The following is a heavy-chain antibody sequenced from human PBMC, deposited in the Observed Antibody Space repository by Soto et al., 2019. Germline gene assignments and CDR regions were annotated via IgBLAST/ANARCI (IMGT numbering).Heavy chain of an antibody. D-gene: IGHD3-3*01. Sequence: VASVKVSCKASGYTFTSYGISWVRQAPGQGLEWMGWISAYNGNTNYAQKLQGRVTMTTDTSTSTAYMELRSLRSDDTAVYYCARAASYYDFWSGYYIDYYYYGMDVWGQGTTVTVSS. CDR1: GYTFTSYG. CDR2: ISAYNGNT. V-gene: IGHV1-18*01. CDR3: ARAASYYDFWSGYYIDYYYYGMDV. J-gene: IGHJ6*02.